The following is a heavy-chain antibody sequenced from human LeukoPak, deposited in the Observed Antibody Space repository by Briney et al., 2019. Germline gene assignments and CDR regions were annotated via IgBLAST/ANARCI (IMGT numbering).Heavy chain of an antibody. CDR2: VYYSGST. J-gene: IGHJ4*02. D-gene: IGHD3-22*01. V-gene: IGHV4-39*01. Sequence: ATDPLSLTRTVTGGCSSSGKYYWGWIRQPQGKGLEWIGSVYYSGSTYYNPSLKSRVTISVDASKNQFSLKLSSVTAADTAVYFCARHVLRYYDTSGYYFWGQGTLVTVSS. CDR1: GGCSSSGKYY. CDR3: ARHVLRYYDTSGYYF.